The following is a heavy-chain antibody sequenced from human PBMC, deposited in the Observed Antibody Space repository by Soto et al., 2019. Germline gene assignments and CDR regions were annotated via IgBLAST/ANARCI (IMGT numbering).Heavy chain of an antibody. Sequence: QPGGSLRLSCAASGFTFSSYAMSWVRQAPGKGLEWVSAISGSGGSTYYADSVKGRFTISRDNSKNTLYLQMNSLRAEDTAVYYCAKGHGDYVLGLLSFDDWGQGTLVTVSS. CDR2: ISGSGGST. CDR1: GFTFSSYA. CDR3: AKGHGDYVLGLLSFDD. D-gene: IGHD4-17*01. J-gene: IGHJ4*02. V-gene: IGHV3-23*01.